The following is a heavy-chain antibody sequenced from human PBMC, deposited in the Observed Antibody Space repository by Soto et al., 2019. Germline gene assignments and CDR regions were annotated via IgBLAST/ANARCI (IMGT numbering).Heavy chain of an antibody. CDR1: GVSISSSSYY. J-gene: IGHJ4*02. V-gene: IGHV4-39*01. D-gene: IGHD4-17*01. CDR2: IYYSGST. Sequence: SDTLSLTCTVSGVSISSSSYYWGWIRQPPGKGLEWIGSIYYSGSTYYNPSLKSRVTISVDTSKNQFSLKLSSVTAADTAVYYCARIKTTVTRFWCSDYWGQGTLVTVSS. CDR3: ARIKTTVTRFWCSDY.